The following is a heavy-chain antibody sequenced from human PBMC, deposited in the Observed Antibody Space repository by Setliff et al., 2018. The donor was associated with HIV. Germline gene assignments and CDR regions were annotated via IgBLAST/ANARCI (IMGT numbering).Heavy chain of an antibody. Sequence: GGSLRLSCEASGFTFDDYGMNWVRQAPGKGLEWVAFIRYDGSNQYYADSVKGRFTISRDNSKNTLYLQMNSLRAEDTAVYYCAKFFGGYGDYMGFDYWGQGALVTVSS. CDR2: IRYDGSNQ. CDR3: AKFFGGYGDYMGFDY. J-gene: IGHJ4*02. V-gene: IGHV3-30*02. CDR1: GFTFDDYG. D-gene: IGHD4-17*01.